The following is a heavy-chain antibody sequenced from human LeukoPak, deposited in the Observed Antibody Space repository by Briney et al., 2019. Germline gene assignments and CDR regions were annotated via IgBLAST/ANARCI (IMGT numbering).Heavy chain of an antibody. CDR2: ISYDGSNK. CDR3: ARDAEMATTYYFDY. Sequence: GGSLRLSCAASGFTFSSYGMHWVRQAPGKGLEWVALISYDGSNKYYADSVKGRFTISRDTSKNTLYLQMNSLRPEDTAVYYCARDAEMATTYYFDYWGQGTLVTVSS. V-gene: IGHV3-30*03. D-gene: IGHD5-24*01. J-gene: IGHJ4*02. CDR1: GFTFSSYG.